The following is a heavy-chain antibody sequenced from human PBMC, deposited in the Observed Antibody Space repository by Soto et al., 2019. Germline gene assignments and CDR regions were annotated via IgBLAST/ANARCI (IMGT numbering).Heavy chain of an antibody. CDR2: IIPIFGTA. CDR3: ASPLLLMVRGSGYYYGIDA. J-gene: IGHJ6*02. D-gene: IGHD3-10*01. Sequence: SVKVSCKASGGTFSSYAISWVRQAPGQGLEWMGGIIPIFGTANYAQKFQGRVTITADESTSTAYMELSSLRSEDTAVYYCASPLLLMVRGSGYYYGIDAWGQGTPVTVSS. V-gene: IGHV1-69*13. CDR1: GGTFSSYA.